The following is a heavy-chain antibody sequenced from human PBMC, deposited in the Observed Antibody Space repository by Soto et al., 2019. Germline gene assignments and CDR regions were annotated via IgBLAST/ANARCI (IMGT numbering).Heavy chain of an antibody. Sequence: GGSLRLSWAACGFHFSSYALSWIRQAPGKGLEWVSGISGSGDSTYYADSVKGRFTISRDNSKNTLYLQMNSLRAEDTAVYYCAKGVPGIAVAGTGYFQHWGQGT. V-gene: IGHV3-23*01. D-gene: IGHD6-19*01. CDR3: AKGVPGIAVAGTGYFQH. CDR1: GFHFSSYA. J-gene: IGHJ1*01. CDR2: ISGSGDST.